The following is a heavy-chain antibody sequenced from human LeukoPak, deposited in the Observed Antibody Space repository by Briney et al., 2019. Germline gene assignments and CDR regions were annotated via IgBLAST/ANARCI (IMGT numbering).Heavy chain of an antibody. CDR1: GYTFTGYY. D-gene: IGHD2-2*01. CDR3: ARPEPDCSSTSCYMDV. Sequence: GASVKVSCKASGYTFTGYYMHWVRQAPGQGLEWMGWINPNSGGTNYAQKFQGRVTMTRDTSISTAYMELSRLRSDDTAVYYCARPEPDCSSTSCYMDVWSQGTTVTVSS. CDR2: INPNSGGT. J-gene: IGHJ6*02. V-gene: IGHV1-2*02.